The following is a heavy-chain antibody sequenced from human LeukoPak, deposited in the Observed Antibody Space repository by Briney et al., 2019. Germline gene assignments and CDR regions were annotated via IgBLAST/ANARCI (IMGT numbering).Heavy chain of an antibody. CDR2: ISSNGGST. CDR3: ASGTLTELDY. CDR1: GFTFSSYS. D-gene: IGHD4-11*01. V-gene: IGHV3-64*01. J-gene: IGHJ4*02. Sequence: GGSLRLSCAASGFTFSSYSMHWVRQAPGKGLEHVSAISSNGGSTYYANSMKGRFTISRDKSKNTLFLQMGSLRAEDMAVYYCASGTLTELDYWGQGTLVTVSS.